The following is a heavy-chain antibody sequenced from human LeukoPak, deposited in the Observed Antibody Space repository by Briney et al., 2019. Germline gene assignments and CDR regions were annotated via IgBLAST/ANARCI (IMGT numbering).Heavy chain of an antibody. CDR1: GGSISSYY. V-gene: IGHV4-59*01. J-gene: IGHJ6*03. D-gene: IGHD6-13*01. Sequence: SETLSLTCTVSGGSISSYYWSWIRQPPGKGLEWIGYMYYSGSTNYNPSLKSRVTISVGMSKNQVSLKLSSVTAADTAVYFCARGRVSSSTWYSTYYYYFYMDVWGKGTTVTVSS. CDR3: ARGRVSSSTWYSTYYYYFYMDV. CDR2: MYYSGST.